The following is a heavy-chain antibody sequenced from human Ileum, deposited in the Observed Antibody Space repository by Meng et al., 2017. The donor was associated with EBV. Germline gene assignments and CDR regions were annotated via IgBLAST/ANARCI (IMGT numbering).Heavy chain of an antibody. CDR1: GDTSNTFA. J-gene: IGHJ5*02. CDR3: AVSTMTGSWLDP. V-gene: IGHV1-69*15. CDR2: IVPLFGKT. D-gene: IGHD3-3*01. Sequence: QVHLVQSGAEVKKPGSSVKVSCTASGDTSNTFAVNWMRQAPGQGLEWMGTIVPLFGKTNYARKFQGRVTITADASAKTVYMELTSVRYEDTAVFFCAVSTMTGSWLDPWGQGTLVTVSS.